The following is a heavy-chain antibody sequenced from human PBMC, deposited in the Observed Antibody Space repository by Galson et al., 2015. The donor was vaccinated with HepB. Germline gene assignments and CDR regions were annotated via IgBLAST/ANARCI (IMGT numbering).Heavy chain of an antibody. J-gene: IGHJ6*02. CDR1: GGTFSSYA. V-gene: IGHV1-69*13. Sequence: SVKVSCKASGGTFSSYAISWVRQAPGQGLEWMRGIIPIFGTANYAQKFQGRVTITADESTSTAYMELSSLRSEDTAVYYCAREPPIVVVPAASSILNRAEGTPNYYYYYSMDVWGQGTTVTVSS. CDR2: IIPIFGTA. CDR3: AREPPIVVVPAASSILNRAEGTPNYYYYYSMDV. D-gene: IGHD2-2*01.